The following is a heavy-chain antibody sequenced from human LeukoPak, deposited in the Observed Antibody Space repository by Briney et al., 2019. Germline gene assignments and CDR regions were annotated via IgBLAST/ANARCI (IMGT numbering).Heavy chain of an antibody. V-gene: IGHV1-2*02. CDR1: GYTFTSYA. J-gene: IGHJ4*02. D-gene: IGHD6-13*01. Sequence: ASVKVSCKASGYTFTSYAMNWVRQAPGQGLEWMGWISVYNGNTNYAQKFQGRVTMTRDTSISTAYMELSRLRSDDTAVYYCAREYSQVFDYWGQGTLVTVSS. CDR3: AREYSQVFDY. CDR2: ISVYNGNT.